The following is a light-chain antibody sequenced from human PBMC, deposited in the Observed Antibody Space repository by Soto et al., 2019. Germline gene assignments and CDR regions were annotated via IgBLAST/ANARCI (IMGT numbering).Light chain of an antibody. CDR1: QGISTW. Sequence: DIQMTQSPSTLSASVGDRVTITCRASQGISTWLAWYQQKPGKAPKLLIYKASSLEGGVPSRFSGSGSGTEFNITVSSLQPDDFANYYCQQYNTYPLTFGGGTTVEIK. CDR3: QQYNTYPLT. J-gene: IGKJ4*01. CDR2: KAS. V-gene: IGKV1-5*03.